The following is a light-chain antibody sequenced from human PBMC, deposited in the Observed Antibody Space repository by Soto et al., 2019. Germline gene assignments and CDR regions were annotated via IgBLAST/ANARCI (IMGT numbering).Light chain of an antibody. CDR2: WAS. J-gene: IGKJ2*01. Sequence: DIVMTQSPDSLPVSLGERATINCESSQSVLYSSNNKNYLAWYQQKPGQPPKLLIYWASTRESGVPDRFSGSGSGTDFTLTINSLQAEDVAVYYCQQYYSTPPTFSQGTKLEIK. CDR1: QSVLYSSNNKNY. V-gene: IGKV4-1*01. CDR3: QQYYSTPPT.